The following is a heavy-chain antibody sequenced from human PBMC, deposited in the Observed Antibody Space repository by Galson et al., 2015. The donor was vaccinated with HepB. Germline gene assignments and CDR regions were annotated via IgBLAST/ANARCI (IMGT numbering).Heavy chain of an antibody. Sequence: SLRLSCAASGFTFSSYAMSWVRQAPGKGLEWVSAISGSGGSTNYEDSVKGRFTISRDNSKNTLYLQMNSLRAEDTAVYYCAKGGGDTMIVVVITYIDYWGQGTLVTVSS. CDR1: GFTFSSYA. CDR2: ISGSGGST. V-gene: IGHV3-23*01. J-gene: IGHJ4*02. D-gene: IGHD3-22*01. CDR3: AKGGGDTMIVVVITYIDY.